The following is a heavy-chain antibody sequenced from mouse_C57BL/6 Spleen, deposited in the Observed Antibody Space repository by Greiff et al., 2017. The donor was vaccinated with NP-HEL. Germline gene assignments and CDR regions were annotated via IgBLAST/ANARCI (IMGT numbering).Heavy chain of an antibody. Sequence: VQLQQSGAELVKPGASVKISCKASGYAFSSYWMNWVKQRPGKGLEWIGQIYPGDGDTNYNGKFKGKATLTADKSSSTAYMQLSSLTSEDSAVYFCARGVPGYYAMDYWGQGTSVTVSS. V-gene: IGHV1-80*01. CDR1: GYAFSSYW. CDR3: ARGVPGYYAMDY. J-gene: IGHJ4*01. CDR2: IYPGDGDT.